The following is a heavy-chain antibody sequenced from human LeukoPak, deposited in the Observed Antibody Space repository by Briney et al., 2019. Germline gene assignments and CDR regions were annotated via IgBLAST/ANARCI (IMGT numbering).Heavy chain of an antibody. CDR3: AKDREMYFYDSSGYRDAFHI. Sequence: GGSLRLSCAASGFTFNTYAMSWVRQAPGKGLEWGSSISGTGGGTYYADSVKGRFTISRDNSHKTLYLQMNSLRAEDTAVYYCAKDREMYFYDSSGYRDAFHIWGQGTKVTVSS. D-gene: IGHD3-22*01. V-gene: IGHV3-23*01. CDR2: ISGTGGGT. J-gene: IGHJ3*02. CDR1: GFTFNTYA.